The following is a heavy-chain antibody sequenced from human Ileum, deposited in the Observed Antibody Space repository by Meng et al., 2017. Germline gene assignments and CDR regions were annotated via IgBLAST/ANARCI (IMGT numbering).Heavy chain of an antibody. D-gene: IGHD3-10*01. CDR3: ARDMRKRITMVRGRVDAFDI. CDR1: GFTFSTSC. CDR2: INCDGREK. J-gene: IGHJ3*02. Sequence: GGSLRLSCAASGFTFSTSCMLWVCQAPERGLAWVADINCDGREKYYVGSVKGRFTISRDNAKNSLYLQMNSLRAEDTAVYYCARDMRKRITMVRGRVDAFDIWGQGTMVTVSS. V-gene: IGHV3-7*01.